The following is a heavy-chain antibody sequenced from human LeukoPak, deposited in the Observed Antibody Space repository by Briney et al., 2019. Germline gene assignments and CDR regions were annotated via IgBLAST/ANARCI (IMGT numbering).Heavy chain of an antibody. V-gene: IGHV3-23*01. Sequence: GSLRLSCAASGFTFSSYAMSWVRQAPGKGLEWVSAISGSGGSTYYADSVKGRFTISRDDSKNTLYLQMNSLRVEDTAVYYCARDRGAYYYDTGYWGQGILVTVSS. CDR1: GFTFSSYA. CDR2: ISGSGGST. J-gene: IGHJ4*02. D-gene: IGHD3-22*01. CDR3: ARDRGAYYYDTGY.